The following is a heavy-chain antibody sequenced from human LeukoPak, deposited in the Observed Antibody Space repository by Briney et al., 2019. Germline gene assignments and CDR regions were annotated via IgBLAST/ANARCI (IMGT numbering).Heavy chain of an antibody. J-gene: IGHJ1*01. V-gene: IGHV3-11*04. D-gene: IGHD4-23*01. CDR1: GFTFRDSY. Sequence: GGSLRLSCAASGFTFRDSYMGWIRRAPGKGLEWLSYINSVSNIISYADSVKGRFTISRDNAKNSLYLQMHGLRAEDTAVYYCARAGGGNMDFQHWGQGTLVTVSS. CDR2: INSVSNII. CDR3: ARAGGGNMDFQH.